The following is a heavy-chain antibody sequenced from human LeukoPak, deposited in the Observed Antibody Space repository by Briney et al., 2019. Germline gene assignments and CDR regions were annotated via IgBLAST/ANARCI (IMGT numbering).Heavy chain of an antibody. J-gene: IGHJ3*02. V-gene: IGHV1-24*01. Sequence: ASVKVSCKVSGYTLTELSMHWVRQAPGKGLEWMGGFDPGDGETIYAQKFQGRVTMTEDTSTDTAYMELSSLRSEDTAVYYCATTRGTDIVVVPAAMGGYAFDIWGQGTMVTVSS. CDR2: FDPGDGET. D-gene: IGHD2-2*01. CDR1: GYTLTELS. CDR3: ATTRGTDIVVVPAAMGGYAFDI.